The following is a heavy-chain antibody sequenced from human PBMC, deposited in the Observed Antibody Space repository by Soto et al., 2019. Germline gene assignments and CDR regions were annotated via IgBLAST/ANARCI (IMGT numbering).Heavy chain of an antibody. D-gene: IGHD4-4*01. CDR1: GGSFSGYY. J-gene: IGHJ4*02. Sequence: SETLSLTCAVYGGSFSGYYWSWIRQPPGKGLEWIGEINHSGSTNYNPSLKSRVTISVDTSKNQFSLKLSSVTAADTAVYYCARKETLQSADFDYWGQGTLVTVS. CDR3: ARKETLQSADFDY. V-gene: IGHV4-34*01. CDR2: INHSGST.